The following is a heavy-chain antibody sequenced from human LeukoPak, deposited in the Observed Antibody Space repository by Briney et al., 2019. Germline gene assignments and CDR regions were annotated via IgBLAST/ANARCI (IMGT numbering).Heavy chain of an antibody. J-gene: IGHJ3*01. CDR3: ATVNYCDYEGWGDDAFDL. CDR2: ISAYNGNT. D-gene: IGHD3-22*01. Sequence: ASVKVSCKASGYTFTSYGISWVRQAPGQGLEWMGWISAYNGNTNNAQKLQGRVTMTEDTSTDTAYMELGSLRSEDTAMYYCATVNYCDYEGWGDDAFDLWGQGTVVTVA. CDR1: GYTFTSYG. V-gene: IGHV1-18*01.